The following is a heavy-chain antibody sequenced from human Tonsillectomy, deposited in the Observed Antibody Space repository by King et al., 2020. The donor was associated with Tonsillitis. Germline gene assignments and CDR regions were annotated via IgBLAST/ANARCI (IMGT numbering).Heavy chain of an antibody. CDR2: ILYSEST. CDR1: GGFVSSSSFY. Sequence: LQLQESGPGLVKPSETLSLTCTVSGGFVSSSSFYWGWIRQPPGKGLEWIGYILYSESTYYNPSLKSRVTISVDTSKNQFSLKLSSVTAADTAVYYCAGHWGGTVTTPYFFDFWGQGALVTVSS. V-gene: IGHV4-39*01. D-gene: IGHD4-17*01. CDR3: AGHWGGTVTTPYFFDF. J-gene: IGHJ4*02.